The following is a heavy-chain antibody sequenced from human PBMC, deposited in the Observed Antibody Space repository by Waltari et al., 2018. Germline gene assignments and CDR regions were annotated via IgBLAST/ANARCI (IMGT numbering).Heavy chain of an antibody. J-gene: IGHJ4*02. Sequence: EVQLVESGGGFVQPGGSLRLSCAASGFTFSCYWMQWVRQAPGKGLGGGSRINSDGSSTSYAESVKGRFTISRDNAKNTLYLQMNSLRAEDTAVYYCARGTWFGELYYWGQGTLVTVSS. D-gene: IGHD3-10*01. V-gene: IGHV3-74*02. CDR2: INSDGSST. CDR1: GFTFSCYW. CDR3: ARGTWFGELYY.